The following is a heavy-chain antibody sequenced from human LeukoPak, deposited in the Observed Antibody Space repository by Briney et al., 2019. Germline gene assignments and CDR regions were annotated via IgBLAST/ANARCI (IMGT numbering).Heavy chain of an antibody. CDR3: AKSLPSRELLLLL. CDR1: GFSFTSYA. J-gene: IGHJ4*02. Sequence: GGSLRLSCAASGFSFTSYAMNWVRQAPGKGLEWVAVTSYDGSNKYYADSVKGRFTISRDNSKNMLYLQMNSLRAEDTAVYYCAKSLPSRELLLLLWGQGTLVTVSS. V-gene: IGHV3-30*18. CDR2: TSYDGSNK. D-gene: IGHD3-10*01.